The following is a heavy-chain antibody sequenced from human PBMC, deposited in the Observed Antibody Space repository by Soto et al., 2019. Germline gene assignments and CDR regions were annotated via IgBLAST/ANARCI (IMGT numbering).Heavy chain of an antibody. CDR3: ARMVISGSSFDY. CDR2: IDWDDDK. Sequence: SGPTLVNPPQTLTLTCIFSGFSLNTSGMCVSWIRQPPGKALERLARIDWDDDKYYSTSLKTRLTISKDTSKNQVVLTMTNVDPVDTATYYCARMVISGSSFDYWGQGTLVTVS. V-gene: IGHV2-70*11. CDR1: GFSLNTSGMC. D-gene: IGHD3-22*01. J-gene: IGHJ4*02.